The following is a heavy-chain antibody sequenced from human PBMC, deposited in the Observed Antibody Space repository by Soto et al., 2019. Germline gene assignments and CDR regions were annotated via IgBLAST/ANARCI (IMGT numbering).Heavy chain of an antibody. CDR3: ARKTARGYGDYFVY. Sequence: QVQLVESGGGVVQPGRSLTLSCTASGFTFSTYAMHWVRQAPGKGLEWVALISYDGGNKYYADSVKGRFTISRDDSKNAQYLQMNSLRAEDTAVYYCARKTARGYGDYFVYWGQGTLVTVSS. V-gene: IGHV3-30-3*01. CDR2: ISYDGGNK. D-gene: IGHD4-17*01. CDR1: GFTFSTYA. J-gene: IGHJ4*02.